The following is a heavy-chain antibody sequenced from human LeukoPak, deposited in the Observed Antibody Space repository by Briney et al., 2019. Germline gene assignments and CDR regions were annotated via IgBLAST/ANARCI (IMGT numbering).Heavy chain of an antibody. V-gene: IGHV3-48*04. CDR1: GFTFSSYS. CDR3: ARDGDYTAMDNSQFDY. J-gene: IGHJ4*02. Sequence: QAGGSLRLSCAASGFTFSSYSMNWVRQAPGKGLEWVSYISSSSSTIYYADSVKGQFTISRDNAKNSLYLQMNSLRAEDTAVYYCARDGDYTAMDNSQFDYWGQGTLVTVSS. CDR2: ISSSSSTI. D-gene: IGHD5-18*01.